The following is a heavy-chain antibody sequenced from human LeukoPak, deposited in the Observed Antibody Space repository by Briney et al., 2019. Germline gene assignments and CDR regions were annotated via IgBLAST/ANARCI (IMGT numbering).Heavy chain of an antibody. CDR1: GFIFSSSG. CDR2: INDDGSDT. V-gene: IGHV3-74*01. J-gene: IGHJ5*02. Sequence: GGSLRLSCAASGFIFSSSGLHWVRQVPGKRPVWVSRINDDGSDTIYADSVRGRFTISRDDAKNTVYLQMNNLRAEDTAVYYCVRGGPSTWSWGQGTLVTVSS. D-gene: IGHD2-15*01. CDR3: VRGGPSTWS.